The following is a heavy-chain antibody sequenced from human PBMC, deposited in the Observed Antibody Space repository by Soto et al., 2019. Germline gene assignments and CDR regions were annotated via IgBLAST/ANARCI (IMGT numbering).Heavy chain of an antibody. Sequence: VKVSCKASGYRISTKAGSWVQQATGQGLEWMGWITVSNGNTNYIDNLQGRVTMTTDTSTSTAYMELWRLRSDDTAVYYCARSYSYGAYWYFDDWGQGTLVTVTS. J-gene: IGHJ4*02. D-gene: IGHD3-16*02. CDR1: GYRISTKA. CDR3: ARSYSYGAYWYFDD. CDR2: ITVSNGNT. V-gene: IGHV1-18*01.